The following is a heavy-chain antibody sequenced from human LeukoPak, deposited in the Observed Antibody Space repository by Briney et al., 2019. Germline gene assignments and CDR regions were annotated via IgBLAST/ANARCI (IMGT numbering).Heavy chain of an antibody. CDR1: GGSISSGGYY. Sequence: SQTLSLTCTVSGGSISSGGYYWSWIRQHPGKGLEWIGYIYYSGSTYYNPFLKSRVTISVDTSKNQFSLKLSSVTAADTAVYYCARDSGYEYWYFDLWGRGTLLTVSS. CDR2: IYYSGST. J-gene: IGHJ2*01. D-gene: IGHD5-12*01. CDR3: ARDSGYEYWYFDL. V-gene: IGHV4-31*03.